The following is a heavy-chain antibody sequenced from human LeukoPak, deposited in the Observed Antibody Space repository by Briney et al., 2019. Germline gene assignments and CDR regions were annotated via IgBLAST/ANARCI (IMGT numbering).Heavy chain of an antibody. V-gene: IGHV3-30*18. J-gene: IGHJ4*02. CDR3: AKEGRYYDSSGYYRPPYDY. D-gene: IGHD3-22*01. CDR2: ISYDGSNK. Sequence: GRSLRLSCAASGFTFSSYGMHWVRQAPGKGLEWVAVISYDGSNKYYADSVKGRFTISRDNSKNTLYLQMNSLRAEDTAVYYCAKEGRYYDSSGYYRPPYDYWGQGTLVTVSS. CDR1: GFTFSSYG.